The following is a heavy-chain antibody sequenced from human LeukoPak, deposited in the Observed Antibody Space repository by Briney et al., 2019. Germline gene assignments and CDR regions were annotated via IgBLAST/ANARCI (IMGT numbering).Heavy chain of an antibody. CDR3: AKDHTVTQAYYFDY. V-gene: IGHV3-9*01. J-gene: IGHJ4*02. Sequence: GGSLRLSCVASGFTFTTYGMTWVRQAPGRGLQWVSGISWNSGSIGYADSVKGRFTISRDNAKNSLYLQMNSLRAEDTALYYCAKDHTVTQAYYFDYWGQGTLVTVSS. CDR1: GFTFTTYG. CDR2: ISWNSGSI. D-gene: IGHD4-17*01.